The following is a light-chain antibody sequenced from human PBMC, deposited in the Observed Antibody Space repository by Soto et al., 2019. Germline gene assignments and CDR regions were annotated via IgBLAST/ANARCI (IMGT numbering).Light chain of an antibody. CDR3: QQYGSSRRT. J-gene: IGKJ1*01. V-gene: IGKV3-20*01. CDR2: DAS. Sequence: EVVLTQSPGTLSLSPGERATLSCRASLSISNYLAWYQQKPGQAPRLLIYDASSRATGIPDRFSGSASGTEFTLTISRLEHEDFAVYYCQQYGSSRRTFGQGTKVEIK. CDR1: LSISNY.